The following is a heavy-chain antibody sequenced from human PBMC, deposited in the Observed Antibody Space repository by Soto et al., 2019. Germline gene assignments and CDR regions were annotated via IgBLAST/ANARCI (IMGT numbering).Heavy chain of an antibody. D-gene: IGHD2-15*01. CDR1: GFSFSSYT. CDR3: ARDREYCSGDNCYETGSDY. Sequence: EVQLVESGGGLVQPGGSLRLSCAASGFSFSSYTMKWVRQAPGKGLEWVSDISRSSSAIYYADSVKGRFTISRDNAKNSVFLQMNSLRAEDTAVYYCARDREYCSGDNCYETGSDYWGKGTLVTVSS. J-gene: IGHJ4*02. CDR2: ISRSSSAI. V-gene: IGHV3-48*01.